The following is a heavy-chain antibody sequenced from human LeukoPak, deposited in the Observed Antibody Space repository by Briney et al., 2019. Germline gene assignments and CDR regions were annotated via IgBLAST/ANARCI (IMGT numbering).Heavy chain of an antibody. Sequence: SETLSLTCTVSGGSIGGYYWSWIPQPPGKGLEWIGDIYTSGSTNYNPSLKSRVTISVDTSKSQFSLKLSSVTAADTAVYYCARHNQSYDFWSGYSYWFDPWGQGTLVTVSS. CDR1: GGSIGGYY. J-gene: IGHJ5*02. CDR2: IYTSGST. D-gene: IGHD3-3*01. V-gene: IGHV4-4*09. CDR3: ARHNQSYDFWSGYSYWFDP.